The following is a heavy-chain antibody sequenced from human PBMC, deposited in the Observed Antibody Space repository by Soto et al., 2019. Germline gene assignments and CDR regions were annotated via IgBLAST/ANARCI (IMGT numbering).Heavy chain of an antibody. V-gene: IGHV3-74*01. J-gene: IGHJ4*02. CDR1: GWTFSNFR. Sequence: EVQLVESGGGLVQPGGSLRLSCAASGWTFSNFRMHWVRQAPGKGLVWVALISNDGRSTNHADSVKGRFTISRDNAKSTLYLQLNSLRAEDTAVYYCARDTAGLSYWGQGTLVTVSS. D-gene: IGHD2-21*02. CDR2: ISNDGRST. CDR3: ARDTAGLSY.